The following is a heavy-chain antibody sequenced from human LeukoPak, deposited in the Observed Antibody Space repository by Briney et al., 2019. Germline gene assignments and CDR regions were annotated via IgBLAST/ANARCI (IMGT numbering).Heavy chain of an antibody. D-gene: IGHD4-17*01. V-gene: IGHV4-4*07. J-gene: IGHJ6*03. CDR1: GGSISSYY. Sequence: SETLSLTCTVSGGSISSYYWSWIRQPAGKGLEWIGRIYTSGSTNYNPSLKSRVTMSVDTSKSQFPLNLSSVTAADTAVYYCARGYGDYDYDYYYYMDVWGKGTTVTVSS. CDR3: ARGYGDYDYDYYYYMDV. CDR2: IYTSGST.